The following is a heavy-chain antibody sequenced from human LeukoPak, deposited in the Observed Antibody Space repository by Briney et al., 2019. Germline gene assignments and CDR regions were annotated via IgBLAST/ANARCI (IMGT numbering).Heavy chain of an antibody. Sequence: SGGSLRLSCAASGFTLSNYYMNWVRQAPGKGLEWVSSISSGSSYIYYADSLKGRFTISRDNAKNSLYLQMNSLRAEDTAVYYCATGVRGYNSALDYWGQGTLVTVSP. J-gene: IGHJ4*02. CDR3: ATGVRGYNSALDY. CDR1: GFTLSNYY. V-gene: IGHV3-21*01. CDR2: ISSGSSYI. D-gene: IGHD6-19*01.